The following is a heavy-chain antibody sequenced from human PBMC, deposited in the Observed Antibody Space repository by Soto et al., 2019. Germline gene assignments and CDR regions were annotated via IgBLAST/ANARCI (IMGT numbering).Heavy chain of an antibody. CDR3: ARTQDIVVVPAAMVGWFDP. V-gene: IGHV2-26*01. CDR2: IFSNDEK. D-gene: IGHD2-2*01. CDR1: GFSLSNARMG. Sequence: QVTLKESGPVLVNPTETLTLTCTVSGFSLSNARMGVSWIRQPPGKALEWLAHIFSNDEKSYSTSLKSRLTISKDTSKSQVVLTMTNMDPVDTATYYCARTQDIVVVPAAMVGWFDPWGQGTLVTVSS. J-gene: IGHJ5*02.